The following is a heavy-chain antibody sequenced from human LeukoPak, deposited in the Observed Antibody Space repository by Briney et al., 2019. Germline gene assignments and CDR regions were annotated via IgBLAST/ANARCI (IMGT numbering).Heavy chain of an antibody. CDR1: GGSFSGYY. J-gene: IGHJ5*02. V-gene: IGHV4-34*01. CDR3: ARRPPFDP. CDR2: INHSGST. Sequence: SETLSLTCAVYGGSFSGYYWSWIRQPPGKGLEWIGEINHSGSTNYNPSLKCRVTISVDTSKNQFSLKLSSVTAADTAVYYCARRPPFDPWGQGTLVTVSS.